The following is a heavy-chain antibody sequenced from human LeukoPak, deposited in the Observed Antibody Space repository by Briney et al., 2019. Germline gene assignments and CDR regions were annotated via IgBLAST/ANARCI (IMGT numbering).Heavy chain of an antibody. CDR2: ISGSGGST. J-gene: IGHJ6*03. CDR1: GFTFSSYA. CDR3: AKDGYYYDSRAYPNYFYYYYFMDV. V-gene: IGHV3-23*01. Sequence: GGSLRLSCAASGFTFSSYAMSWVRQAPGKGLEWVSAISGSGGSTYYADSVKGRFTISRDNSKNTVYLQMNSLRAEDTAVYFCAKDGYYYDSRAYPNYFYYYYFMDVWGKGTTVTVAS. D-gene: IGHD3-22*01.